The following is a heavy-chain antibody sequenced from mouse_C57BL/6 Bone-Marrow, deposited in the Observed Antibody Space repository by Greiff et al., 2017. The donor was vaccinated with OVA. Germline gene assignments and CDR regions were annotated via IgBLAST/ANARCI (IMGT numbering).Heavy chain of an antibody. V-gene: IGHV1-55*01. D-gene: IGHD1-1*01. CDR2: IYPGSGST. CDR1: GYTFTSYW. J-gene: IGHJ2*01. Sequence: VQLQQSGAELVKPGASVKMSCKASGYTFTSYWITWVKQRPGQGLEWIGDIYPGSGSTNYNEKFKSKATLNVDTSSSTAYMQLSSLTSEDSAVYYCARRGNYYGSSYGYWGQGTTLTVSS. CDR3: ARRGNYYGSSYGY.